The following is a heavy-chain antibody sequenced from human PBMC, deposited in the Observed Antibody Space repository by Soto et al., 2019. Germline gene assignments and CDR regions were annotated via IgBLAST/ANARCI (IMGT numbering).Heavy chain of an antibody. D-gene: IGHD3-10*01. CDR1: GKTFTDYS. CDR2: INPNRGGT. V-gene: IGHV1-2*02. J-gene: IGHJ5*02. Sequence: ASVKVSCKPSGKTFTDYSLHWVRQAPGQGLEWMGWINPNRGGTNVAQTFQGRVTMTRDTSSSTAYMVLDSLRSDDTAVYYCAIATPPVSLGRGLVLGNWFDPWGQGTLVTVSS. CDR3: AIATPPVSLGRGLVLGNWFDP.